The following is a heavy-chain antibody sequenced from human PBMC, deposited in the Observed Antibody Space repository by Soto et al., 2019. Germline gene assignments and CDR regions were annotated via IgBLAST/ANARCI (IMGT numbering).Heavy chain of an antibody. J-gene: IGHJ4*02. CDR1: GFTFSSYG. D-gene: IGHD6-19*01. Sequence: GGSLRLSCTASGFTFSSYGMNWVRQAPGKGLEWVSSISSSSSTIYYADSVRGRFTISRDNAKNSLYLQMNSLRDEDTAVYYCAREISVAGGNFDYWGQGTLVTVSS. CDR3: AREISVAGGNFDY. CDR2: ISSSSSTI. V-gene: IGHV3-48*02.